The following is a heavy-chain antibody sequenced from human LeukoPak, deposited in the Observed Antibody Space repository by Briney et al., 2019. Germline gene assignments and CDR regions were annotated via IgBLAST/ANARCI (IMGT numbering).Heavy chain of an antibody. CDR3: AIRGYCSGPICYGEF. V-gene: IGHV4-39*01. CDR2: IYYCGGT. J-gene: IGHJ4*02. Sequence: PSQTLSLTWTVSGGSIRSRSTYCGCISPPPGNWLELIGTIYYCGGTYYNPSLRSRVTVSVDTSKNQFSLKLSSVTSAETAIYYGAIRGYCSGPICYGEFWGQGALVTVSS. D-gene: IGHD2-15*01. CDR1: GGSIRSRSTY.